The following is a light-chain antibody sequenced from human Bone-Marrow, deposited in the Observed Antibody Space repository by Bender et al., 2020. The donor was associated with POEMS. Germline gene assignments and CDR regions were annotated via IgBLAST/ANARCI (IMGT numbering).Light chain of an antibody. CDR1: RSDIGGYNY. Sequence: QTALTQPASVSGSRGQSITISCTGSRSDIGGYNYVAWYQQNTGKAPKLIIYDVSSRPSGVSSRFSGSKSGSTASLTISGLQAEDEADYYCSSYAGVNTYVFGGGTQVTVL. CDR3: SSYAGVNTYV. J-gene: IGLJ6*01. CDR2: DVS. V-gene: IGLV2-14*03.